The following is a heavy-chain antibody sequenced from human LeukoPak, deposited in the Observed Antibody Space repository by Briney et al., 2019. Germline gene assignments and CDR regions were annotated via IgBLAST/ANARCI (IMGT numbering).Heavy chain of an antibody. CDR1: GYTFTSYG. J-gene: IGHJ6*03. V-gene: IGHV1-18*01. Sequence: ASVKVSCKASGYTFTSYGISWVRQAPGQGLEWMGWISAYNGNTNYAQKLQGRVIMTTDTSTSTAYVELRSLRSDDTAVYYCARGVEQLDTPHQLYYYYYMDVWGKGTTVTVSS. D-gene: IGHD1/OR15-1a*01. CDR2: ISAYNGNT. CDR3: ARGVEQLDTPHQLYYYYYMDV.